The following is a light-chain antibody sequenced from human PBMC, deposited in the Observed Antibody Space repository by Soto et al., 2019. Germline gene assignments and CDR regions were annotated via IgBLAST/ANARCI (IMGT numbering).Light chain of an antibody. J-gene: IGKJ1*01. Sequence: AIRMTQSPSSFSASTGDRVTITCRASQGISSYLAWYQQKPGKAPKLLIYAASTLQSGVPSRFSGSGSGTDFTLTISRLQSEVFATYYCQQYYSYPRTFGQGTKVEIK. V-gene: IGKV1-8*01. CDR3: QQYYSYPRT. CDR2: AAS. CDR1: QGISSY.